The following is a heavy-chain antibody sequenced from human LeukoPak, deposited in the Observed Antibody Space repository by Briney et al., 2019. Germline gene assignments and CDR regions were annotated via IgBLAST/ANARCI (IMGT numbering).Heavy chain of an antibody. CDR2: ITITSDIV. CDR1: GFTFSGYT. J-gene: IGHJ3*02. V-gene: IGHV3-48*01. Sequence: GGSLRLSCSASGFTFSGYTVNWVRQAPGKWLEWVSYITITSDIVSYADSVSGRFTISRDNAKNSLYLQMSRLRAEHTAVYYCARDYGYAFDTWGQGTMVTVSS. CDR3: ARDYGYAFDT. D-gene: IGHD3-16*01.